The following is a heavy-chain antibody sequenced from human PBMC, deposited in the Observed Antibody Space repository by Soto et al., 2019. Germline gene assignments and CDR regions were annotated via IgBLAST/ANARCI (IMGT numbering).Heavy chain of an antibody. CDR3: AKDSYDSSGYYNDY. D-gene: IGHD3-22*01. Sequence: GGSLRLSCAASGGTFISYAMSWVRQAPGKGLEWVSAISGSGGSTYYADSVKVRFTISRDNSKNTLYLQMNSLRAEDTAVYYCAKDSYDSSGYYNDYWGQGTLVTVSS. J-gene: IGHJ4*02. V-gene: IGHV3-23*01. CDR1: GGTFISYA. CDR2: ISGSGGST.